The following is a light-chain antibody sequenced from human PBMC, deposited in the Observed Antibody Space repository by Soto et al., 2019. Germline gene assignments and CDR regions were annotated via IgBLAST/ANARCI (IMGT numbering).Light chain of an antibody. V-gene: IGLV1-40*01. CDR3: QSYDSTLSARYV. Sequence: QSVLTQPPSVSGAPGQRVTFSCTGSSSNIGAGYDVHWYQQRPGTAPKLLIFGNINRPSGVPDRCSGSKSGTSASLAITGLQTEDEGDYYCQSYDSTLSARYVFGTGTKVNVL. CDR2: GNI. J-gene: IGLJ1*01. CDR1: SSNIGAGYD.